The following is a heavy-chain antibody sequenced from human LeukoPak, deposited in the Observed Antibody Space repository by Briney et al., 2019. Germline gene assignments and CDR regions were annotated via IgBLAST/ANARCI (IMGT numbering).Heavy chain of an antibody. CDR1: GFTFRDYN. V-gene: IGHV3-30*02. J-gene: IGHJ3*02. Sequence: GGSLRLSCAASGFTFRDYNIHWVRQPPGKGLEWVTFIAYDKSNKYYADSVKGRFTISRDNSKNTLYLQMNSLRVEDTAVYYCARDLGSGSFGFDIWGQGTMVTVSS. CDR3: ARDLGSGSFGFDI. CDR2: IAYDKSNK. D-gene: IGHD3-10*01.